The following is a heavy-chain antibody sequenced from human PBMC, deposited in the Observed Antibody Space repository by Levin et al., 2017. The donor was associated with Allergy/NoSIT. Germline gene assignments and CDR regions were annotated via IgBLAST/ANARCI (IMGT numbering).Heavy chain of an antibody. CDR2: ISYDGSNK. D-gene: IGHD5/OR15-5a*01. Sequence: GGSLRLSCAASGFTFSSYAMHWVRQAPGKGLEWVAVISYDGSNKYYADSVKGRFTISRDNSKNTLYLQMNSLRAEDTAVYYCAREPSTAFDIWGQGTMVTVSS. CDR3: AREPSTAFDI. J-gene: IGHJ3*02. CDR1: GFTFSSYA. V-gene: IGHV3-30-3*01.